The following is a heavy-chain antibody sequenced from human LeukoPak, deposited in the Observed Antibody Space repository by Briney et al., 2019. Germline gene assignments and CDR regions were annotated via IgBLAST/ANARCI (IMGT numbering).Heavy chain of an antibody. CDR1: GFTFSSYY. CDR2: IKKDGTEK. CDR3: TREDHSNYNY. J-gene: IGHJ4*02. V-gene: IGHV3-7*01. Sequence: GGSLRLSCAASGFTFSSYYMSWVRQAPGRGLEWVASIKKDGTEKYYVDSVKGRFTISRDSAENSLYLQMDSLRAEDTAVYYCTREDHSNYNYWGQGTLVTVSS. D-gene: IGHD4-11*01.